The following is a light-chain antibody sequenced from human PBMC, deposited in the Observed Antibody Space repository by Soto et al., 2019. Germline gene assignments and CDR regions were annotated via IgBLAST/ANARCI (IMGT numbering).Light chain of an antibody. V-gene: IGKV3-20*01. CDR3: QHYSSSRT. CDR1: KRVSSSY. J-gene: IGKJ1*01. CDR2: GAS. Sequence: VLTQSPGTLSLYQRERATLSCRASKRVSSSYLAWCQQKTGQDPRLHIYGASHRATGIPDSFSGSGSGTDFTLTIFRLEPEAIAVYYCQHYSSSRTFAQGTKVDNK.